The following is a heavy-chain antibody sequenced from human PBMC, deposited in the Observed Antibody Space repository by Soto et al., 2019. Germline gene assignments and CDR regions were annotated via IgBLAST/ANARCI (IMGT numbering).Heavy chain of an antibody. V-gene: IGHV3-48*02. Sequence: PGGSLRLSCAASGFTFSSYSMNWVRQAPGKGLEWVSYISSSSTIYYADSVKGRFTISRDNAKNSLYLQMNSLRDEDTAVYYCARLNWFDPWGQGTLVTVSS. J-gene: IGHJ5*02. CDR1: GFTFSSYS. CDR2: ISSSSTI. CDR3: ARLNWFDP.